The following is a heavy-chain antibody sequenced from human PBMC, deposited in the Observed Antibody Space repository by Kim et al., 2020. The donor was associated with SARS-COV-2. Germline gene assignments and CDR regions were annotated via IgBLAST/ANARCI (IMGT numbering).Heavy chain of an antibody. CDR1: GGTFSSYA. Sequence: SVKVSCKASGGTFSSYAISWVRQAPGQGLEWMGGIIPIFGTANYAQKFQGRVTITADESTSTAYMELSSLRSEDTAVYYCARRIGYYSYSSGFDREGGPYYYYGMDVWGQGTTVTVSS. V-gene: IGHV1-69*13. CDR3: ARRIGYYSYSSGFDREGGPYYYYGMDV. J-gene: IGHJ6*02. D-gene: IGHD6-19*01. CDR2: IIPIFGTA.